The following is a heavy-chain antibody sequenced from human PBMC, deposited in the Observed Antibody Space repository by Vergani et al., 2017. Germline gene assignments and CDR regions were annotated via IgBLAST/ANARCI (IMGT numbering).Heavy chain of an antibody. D-gene: IGHD3-22*01. CDR3: ARGYYDSSGSPTIIDY. V-gene: IGHV3-23*04. Sequence: VQLVESGGGVVQPGRSLRLSCEASGFSFPGYAMSWVRQAPGKGLEWVSSVSGSSATPYYADSVKGRFIISRDNAKNSLYLQMNSLRAEDTAVYYCARGYYDSSGSPTIIDYWGQGTLVTVSS. CDR1: GFSFPGYA. CDR2: VSGSSATP. J-gene: IGHJ4*02.